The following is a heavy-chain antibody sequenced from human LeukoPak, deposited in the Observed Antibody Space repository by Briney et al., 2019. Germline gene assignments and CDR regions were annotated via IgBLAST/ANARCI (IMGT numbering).Heavy chain of an antibody. J-gene: IGHJ6*03. Sequence: GGSLRPPCAAPGFTFSTYTMNWVPQAPGKGLEWVSSISSRSNYIDYADSVKGRFTITRDNAKNSLYLQMNSLRAEDMALYYCAKGGGGTNYYYMDVWGKGTTVTVSS. CDR3: AKGGGGTNYYYMDV. V-gene: IGHV3-21*04. CDR2: ISSRSNYI. D-gene: IGHD1-1*01. CDR1: GFTFSTYT.